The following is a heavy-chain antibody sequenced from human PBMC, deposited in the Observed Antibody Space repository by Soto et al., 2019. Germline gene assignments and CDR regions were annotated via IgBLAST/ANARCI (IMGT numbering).Heavy chain of an antibody. CDR2: ISGSGGST. CDR1: GFTFSSSA. Sequence: EVQLLESGGGLVQPGGSLRLSCAASGFTFSSSAMSWVRQAPGKGLESVSAISGSGGSTYYADSGKGRFTISRDNSKNTLYLQMNSLRAEDTAVYYCAKVYSSSSTYFQHWGHGTLVTVSS. D-gene: IGHD6-6*01. V-gene: IGHV3-23*01. CDR3: AKVYSSSSTYFQH. J-gene: IGHJ1*01.